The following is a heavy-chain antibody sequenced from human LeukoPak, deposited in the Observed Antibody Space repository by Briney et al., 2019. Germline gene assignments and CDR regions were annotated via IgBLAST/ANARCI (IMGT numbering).Heavy chain of an antibody. J-gene: IGHJ4*02. CDR2: INHSGST. Sequence: SETLSLTCAVYGGSFSGYYWSWIRQSPGNGLEWIGEINHSGSTNYNPSLKSRVTISVDTSKNQFSLKLSSVTAADTAVYYCSRENGAFSPFGYWGQGTLVTVLS. CDR1: GGSFSGYY. CDR3: SRENGAFSPFGY. V-gene: IGHV4-34*01. D-gene: IGHD2-8*01.